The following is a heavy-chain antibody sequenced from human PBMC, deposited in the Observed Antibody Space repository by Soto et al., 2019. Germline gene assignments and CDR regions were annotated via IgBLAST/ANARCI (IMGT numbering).Heavy chain of an antibody. J-gene: IGHJ3*02. D-gene: IGHD6-19*01. CDR3: ARDPGIAVASIGSFDI. CDR1: GYTFISYG. V-gene: IGHV1-18*01. Sequence: ASVKVSCKASGYTFISYGISWVRQAPGQGLEWMGWISAYNGNTNYAQKLQGRVTMTTDTSTSTAYMELRGLRSDDTAVYYCARDPGIAVASIGSFDICGQGTMVTVSS. CDR2: ISAYNGNT.